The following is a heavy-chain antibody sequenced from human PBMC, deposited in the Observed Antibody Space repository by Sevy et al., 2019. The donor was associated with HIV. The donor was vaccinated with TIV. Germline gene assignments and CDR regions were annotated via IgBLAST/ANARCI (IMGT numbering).Heavy chain of an antibody. CDR2: INHSGST. J-gene: IGHJ6*03. D-gene: IGHD6-13*01. V-gene: IGHV4-34*01. CDR1: GGSFSGYY. CDR3: ATKAPAARPYYYYYMDV. Sequence: SETLSLTCAVYGGSFSGYYWSWIRQPPGKGLEWIGEINHSGSTNYNPSLKSRVTISVDTSKNQFSLKLSSVTAADTAVYYCATKAPAARPYYYYYMDVWGKGTTVTVSS.